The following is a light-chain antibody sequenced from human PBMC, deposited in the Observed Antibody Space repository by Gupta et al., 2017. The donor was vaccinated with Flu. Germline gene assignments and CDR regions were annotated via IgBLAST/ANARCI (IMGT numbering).Light chain of an antibody. CDR3: QQENSFPIT. J-gene: IGKJ4*01. CDR1: QGISTY. CDR2: AAS. V-gene: IGKV1-16*02. Sequence: DIQMTQSPPSLYASVGDRVTITCRASQGISTYLAWFQQKPGRAPKSLIYAASRLQRGVPSKFSGSGSGTDFTLTISSLQPEDFATDYCQQENSFPITFGGGTKVEIK.